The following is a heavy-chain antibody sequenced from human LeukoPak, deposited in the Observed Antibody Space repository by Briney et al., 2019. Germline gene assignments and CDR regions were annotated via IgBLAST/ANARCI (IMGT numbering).Heavy chain of an antibody. V-gene: IGHV1-8*01. CDR1: GYTFTSYD. CDR3: ASLAGVTYGFDY. D-gene: IGHD2-21*02. Sequence: ASVKVSCKASGYTFTSYDINWVRQATGQGLERRGWMNPNSGNTGYAQKFQGRVTMTRNTSISTAYMELSSLRSEDTAVYYCASLAGVTYGFDYWGQGTLVTVSS. CDR2: MNPNSGNT. J-gene: IGHJ4*02.